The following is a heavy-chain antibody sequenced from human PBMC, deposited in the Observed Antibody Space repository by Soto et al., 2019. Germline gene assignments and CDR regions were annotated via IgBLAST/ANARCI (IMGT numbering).Heavy chain of an antibody. D-gene: IGHD6-19*01. CDR1: GGSVSSGSYY. V-gene: IGHV4-61*01. J-gene: IGHJ4*02. Sequence: SETLSLTCTVSGGSVSSGSYYWSWIRQPPGKGLEWIGYIYYSGSTNYNPSLKSRVTISVDTSKNQFSLKLSSVTAADTAVYYCARDSSSGWYVWGQGTLVTVSS. CDR3: ARDSSSGWYV. CDR2: IYYSGST.